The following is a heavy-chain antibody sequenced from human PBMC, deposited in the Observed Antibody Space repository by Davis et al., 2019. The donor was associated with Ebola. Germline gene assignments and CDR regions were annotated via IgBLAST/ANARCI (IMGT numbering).Heavy chain of an antibody. Sequence: GGSLRLSCAAPGFTLSTYNMDWFRQAPGKGLEWVANIGSDTHYADSVKGRFTISRDNAKNSLYPQMNSLRAEDTAVYYCASYSSGLPRDVWGKGTTVTVSS. CDR1: GFTLSTYN. D-gene: IGHD6-25*01. CDR3: ASYSSGLPRDV. V-gene: IGHV3-48*01. J-gene: IGHJ6*04. CDR2: IGSDT.